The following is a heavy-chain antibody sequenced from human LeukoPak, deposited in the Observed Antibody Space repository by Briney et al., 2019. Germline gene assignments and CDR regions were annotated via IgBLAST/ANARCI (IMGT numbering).Heavy chain of an antibody. J-gene: IGHJ4*02. CDR3: ARRLRGGDTAMEFDY. Sequence: GASVKVSCKASGYTFTGYYMHWVRPAPGQGLEWVGWINPNSGGTNYAQKFQGRVTMTRDTAISTAYMELSRLRSDDTAVYYCARRLRGGDTAMEFDYWGQGTLVTVSS. D-gene: IGHD5-18*01. CDR2: INPNSGGT. V-gene: IGHV1-2*02. CDR1: GYTFTGYY.